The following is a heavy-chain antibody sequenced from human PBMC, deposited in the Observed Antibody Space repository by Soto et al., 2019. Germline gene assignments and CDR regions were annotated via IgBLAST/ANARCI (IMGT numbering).Heavy chain of an antibody. Sequence: QVQLVQSGAEVKKPGSSVKVSCKASGGTFSSYTISWVRQAPGQGLEWMGRIIPILGIANYAQKFQGRVTNTADKATSTAYMELSSLRSEDTAVYHCARKLRHCSSTSCYVYDAFDIWGQGTMVTVSS. D-gene: IGHD2-2*01. CDR2: IIPILGIA. CDR3: ARKLRHCSSTSCYVYDAFDI. J-gene: IGHJ3*02. CDR1: GGTFSSYT. V-gene: IGHV1-69*02.